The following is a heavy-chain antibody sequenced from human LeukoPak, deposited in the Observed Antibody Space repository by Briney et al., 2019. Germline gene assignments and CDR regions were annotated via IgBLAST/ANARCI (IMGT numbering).Heavy chain of an antibody. J-gene: IGHJ4*02. CDR3: ARQTGPPYYDFWSGYYVPGYFDY. V-gene: IGHV4-39*01. CDR2: IYYSGST. D-gene: IGHD3-3*01. Sequence: SETLSLTCTVSGGSISSSSYYWGWIRQPPGKGLEWIGSIYYSGSTYYNPSLKSRVTISVDTSKNQFSLKLSSVTAADTAVYYCARQTGPPYYDFWSGYYVPGYFDYWGQGTLVTVSS. CDR1: GGSISSSSYY.